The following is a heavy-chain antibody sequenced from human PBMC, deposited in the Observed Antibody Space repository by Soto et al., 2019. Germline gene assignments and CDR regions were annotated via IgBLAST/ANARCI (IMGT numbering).Heavy chain of an antibody. D-gene: IGHD2-2*03. V-gene: IGHV1-18*01. Sequence: GASVKVSCKASGYTFTSYGISWVRQAPGQGLEWMGWISAYNGNTNYAQKLQGRVTMTTDTSTSTAYMELRSLRSDDTAVYYCARVDIVVVPAAMIDKAMVPTYYYYGMDVWGQGTTVTVSS. J-gene: IGHJ6*02. CDR2: ISAYNGNT. CDR1: GYTFTSYG. CDR3: ARVDIVVVPAAMIDKAMVPTYYYYGMDV.